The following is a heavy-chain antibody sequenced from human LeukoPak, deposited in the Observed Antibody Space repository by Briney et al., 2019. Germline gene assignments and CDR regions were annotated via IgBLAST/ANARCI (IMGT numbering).Heavy chain of an antibody. Sequence: SVKVSCKASGGTFSSYAISWVRQAPGQGLEWMGGIIPIFGTANYAQKFQGRVTITTDGSTSTAYMELSSLRSEDTAVYYCARERRRYCSGGSCYIFDYWGQGTLVTVSS. D-gene: IGHD2-15*01. CDR2: IIPIFGTA. J-gene: IGHJ4*02. V-gene: IGHV1-69*05. CDR3: ARERRRYCSGGSCYIFDY. CDR1: GGTFSSYA.